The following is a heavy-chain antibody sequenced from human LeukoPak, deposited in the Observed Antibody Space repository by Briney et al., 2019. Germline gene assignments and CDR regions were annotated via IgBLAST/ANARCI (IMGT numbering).Heavy chain of an antibody. J-gene: IGHJ6*02. CDR1: GGSFSGYY. CDR3: ARAAAAGTLGYYYYYGMDV. D-gene: IGHD6-13*01. CDR2: INHSGST. Sequence: PSETLSLTCAVYGGSFSGYYWSWIRQPPGKGLEWIGEINHSGSTDYNPSLKSRVTISVDTSKNQFSLKLSSVTAADTAVYYCARAAAAGTLGYYYYYGMDVWGQGTTVTVSS. V-gene: IGHV4-34*01.